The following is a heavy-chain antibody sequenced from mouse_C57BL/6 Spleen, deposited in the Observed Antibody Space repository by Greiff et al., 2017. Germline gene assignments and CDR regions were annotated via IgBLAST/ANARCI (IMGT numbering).Heavy chain of an antibody. J-gene: IGHJ3*01. CDR3: ARWGYDYGFAY. V-gene: IGHV1-82*01. Sequence: QVQLQESGPELVKPGASVKISCKASGYAFSSSWMNWVKQRPGKGLEWIGRIYPGDGDTNYNGKFKGKATLTAVKSSSTAYIQVSSVTSEDSAVYFCARWGYDYGFAYWGQEALVTVSA. CDR1: GYAFSSSW. CDR2: IYPGDGDT. D-gene: IGHD2-4*01.